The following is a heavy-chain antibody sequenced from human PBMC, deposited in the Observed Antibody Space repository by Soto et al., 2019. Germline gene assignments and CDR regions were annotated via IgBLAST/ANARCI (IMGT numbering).Heavy chain of an antibody. CDR2: TGLSGRTT. D-gene: IGHD1-20*01. CDR3: ATVHNTSRSFNF. V-gene: IGHV3-23*01. CDR1: XLTFSVSA. J-gene: IGHJ4*02. Sequence: EVQLLESGGGLVQPGGSLRLXXXXXXLTFSVSAMTWVRQAPVKGLEWVSTTGLSGRTTYYGDSVKGRFTVSRDNSKNTLDLQMSSLRAEDTAVYYCATVHNTSRSFNFWGRGTLVTVSS.